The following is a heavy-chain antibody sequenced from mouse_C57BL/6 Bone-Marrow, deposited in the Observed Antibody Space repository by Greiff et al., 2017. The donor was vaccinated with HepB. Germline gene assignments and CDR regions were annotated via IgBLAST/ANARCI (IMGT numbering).Heavy chain of an antibody. CDR3: ARSYYGSGVLAY. D-gene: IGHD1-1*01. J-gene: IGHJ3*01. CDR2: IHPNSGST. V-gene: IGHV1-64*01. CDR1: GYTFTSYW. Sequence: QVQLQQPGAELVKPGASVKLSCKASGYTFTSYWMHWVKPRPGQGLEWIGMIHPNSGSTNYNEKFKSKATLTVDKSSSTAYMQLSSLTSEDSAVYYCARSYYGSGVLAYWGQGTLVTVSA.